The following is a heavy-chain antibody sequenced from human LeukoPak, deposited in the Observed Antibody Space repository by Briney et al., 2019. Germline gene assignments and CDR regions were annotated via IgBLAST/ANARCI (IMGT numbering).Heavy chain of an antibody. V-gene: IGHV4-59*11. CDR1: GGSISSHY. CDR2: IYYSGST. Sequence: SETLSLTCTVSGGSISSHYWSWIRQPPGKGLEWIGYIYYSGSTNYNPSLKSRVTISVDTSKNQFSLKLSSVTAADTAVYYCAKAAGKEEYYYYSYYMDVGGKGTTVTVSS. J-gene: IGHJ6*03. CDR3: AKAAGKEEYYYYSYYMDV. D-gene: IGHD6-13*01.